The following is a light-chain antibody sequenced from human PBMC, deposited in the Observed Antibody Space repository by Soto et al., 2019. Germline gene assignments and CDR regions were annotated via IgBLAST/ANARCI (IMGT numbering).Light chain of an antibody. CDR1: QSVSGTY. V-gene: IGKV3-20*01. CDR2: DVS. CDR3: QQYGTSPLT. Sequence: IVLTQSPGTLSLSPGERATLSCRASQSVSGTYLAWYQQKPGQAPRLLIYDVSSRATGIPDSFSGSGSGADFTLTISRLEPEDFAVYYCQQYGTSPLTFGQGTRLEIK. J-gene: IGKJ5*01.